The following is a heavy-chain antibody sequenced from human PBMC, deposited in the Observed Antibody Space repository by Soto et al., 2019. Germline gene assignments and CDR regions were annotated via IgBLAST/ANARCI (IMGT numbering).Heavy chain of an antibody. V-gene: IGHV4-39*07. J-gene: IGHJ6*02. Sequence: SETLSLTCTVSGGSISSSSYYWGWIRQPPGKGLEWIGSIYYSGSTYYNPSLKSRVTISVDTSKNQFSLKMSSVTAADTAVYYCARHRYGYWYYYYGMDVWGQGTTVTVSS. CDR2: IYYSGST. CDR3: ARHRYGYWYYYYGMDV. D-gene: IGHD5-18*01. CDR1: GGSISSSSYY.